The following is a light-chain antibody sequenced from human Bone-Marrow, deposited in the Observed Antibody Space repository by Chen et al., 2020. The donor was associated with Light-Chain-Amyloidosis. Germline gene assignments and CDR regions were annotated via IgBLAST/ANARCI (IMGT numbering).Light chain of an antibody. V-gene: IGLV3-21*02. Sequence: SYVLTQPSSLSVAPGQTATHACGGNNIGSTSVHWYQQTPGQAPLLVVYDDSDRPSGIPERLSGSNSGNTATLTISRGEAGDEADYYCQVWDRSSDRPVFGGGTKLTVL. CDR1: NIGSTS. CDR2: DDS. CDR3: QVWDRSSDRPV. J-gene: IGLJ3*02.